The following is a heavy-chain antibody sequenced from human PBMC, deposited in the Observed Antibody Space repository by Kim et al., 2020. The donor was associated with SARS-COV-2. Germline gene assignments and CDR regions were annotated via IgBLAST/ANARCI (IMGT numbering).Heavy chain of an antibody. Sequence: GGSLRLSCAASGFTFSSYSMNWVRQAPGKGLEWVSSISSSSSYIYYADSVKGRFTISRDNAKNSLYLQMNSLRAEDTAVYYCARVGIENEDPGFGELLAYYYYGMDVWGQGTTVTVSS. CDR2: ISSSSSYI. J-gene: IGHJ6*02. D-gene: IGHD3-10*01. V-gene: IGHV3-21*01. CDR3: ARVGIENEDPGFGELLAYYYYGMDV. CDR1: GFTFSSYS.